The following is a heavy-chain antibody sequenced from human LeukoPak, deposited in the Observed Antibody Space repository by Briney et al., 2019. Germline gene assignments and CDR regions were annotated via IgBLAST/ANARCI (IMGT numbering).Heavy chain of an antibody. Sequence: PSETLSLTCAVYGGSFSGYYWSWIRQPPGKGLEWIGEINHSGSTNYNPSLKSRVTISVDKSKNQFSLKLSSVTAADTAVYYCARGVRQLYDWGQGTLVTVSS. CDR1: GGSFSGYY. D-gene: IGHD2-8*01. CDR2: INHSGST. CDR3: ARGVRQLYD. V-gene: IGHV4-34*01. J-gene: IGHJ4*02.